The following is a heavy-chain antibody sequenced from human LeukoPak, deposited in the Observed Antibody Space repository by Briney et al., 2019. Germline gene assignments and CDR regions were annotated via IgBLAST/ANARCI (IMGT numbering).Heavy chain of an antibody. CDR1: GFTFSSYS. CDR3: AKDRAVAGASWAYYFDY. J-gene: IGHJ4*02. CDR2: ISWDGGST. V-gene: IGHV3-43D*03. D-gene: IGHD2-15*01. Sequence: GGSLRLSCAASGFTFSSYSMNWVRQAPGKGLEWVSLISWDGGSTYYADSVKGRFTISRDNSKNSLYLQMNSLRAEDTALYYCAKDRAVAGASWAYYFDYWGQGTLVTISS.